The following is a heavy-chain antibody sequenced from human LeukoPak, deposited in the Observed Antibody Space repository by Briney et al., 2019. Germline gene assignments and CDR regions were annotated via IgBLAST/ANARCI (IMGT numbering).Heavy chain of an antibody. CDR1: GGSISSHY. V-gene: IGHV4-59*11. CDR2: IYYSGST. J-gene: IGHJ4*02. Sequence: PSETLSLTCTVSGGSISSHYWSWIRQPPGKGLEWIGYIYYSGSTNYNPSLKSRVTISVATSKNQFSLKLSSVTAADTAVYYCARGVGCSSTSCYFVFDYWGQGTLVTVSS. D-gene: IGHD2-2*01. CDR3: ARGVGCSSTSCYFVFDY.